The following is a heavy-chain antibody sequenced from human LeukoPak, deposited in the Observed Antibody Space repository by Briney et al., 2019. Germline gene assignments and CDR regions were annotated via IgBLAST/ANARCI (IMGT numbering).Heavy chain of an antibody. Sequence: GRSLGLSCAASGFTFSSYAMHWVRQAPGKGLEWVAVISYDGSNKYYADSVKGRFTISRDNSKNTLYLQMNSLRAEDTAVYYCARAGPGYCSSASCPHYYYYGMDVWGQGTTVTVSS. D-gene: IGHD2-2*01. V-gene: IGHV3-30-3*01. CDR2: ISYDGSNK. J-gene: IGHJ6*02. CDR3: ARAGPGYCSSASCPHYYYYGMDV. CDR1: GFTFSSYA.